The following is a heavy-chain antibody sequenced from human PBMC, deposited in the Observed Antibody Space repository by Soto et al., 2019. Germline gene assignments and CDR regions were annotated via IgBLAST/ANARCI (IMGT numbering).Heavy chain of an antibody. Sequence: EASVKVSCKASGGTFSSYAISWVRQAPGQGLEWMGGIIPIFGTANYAQKFQGRVTITADESTSTAYMELSSLRSEDTAVYYCARENTLSYYDILTGYPAGAWFDPWGQGTLVTVSS. CDR3: ARENTLSYYDILTGYPAGAWFDP. CDR1: GGTFSSYA. D-gene: IGHD3-9*01. J-gene: IGHJ5*02. CDR2: IIPIFGTA. V-gene: IGHV1-69*13.